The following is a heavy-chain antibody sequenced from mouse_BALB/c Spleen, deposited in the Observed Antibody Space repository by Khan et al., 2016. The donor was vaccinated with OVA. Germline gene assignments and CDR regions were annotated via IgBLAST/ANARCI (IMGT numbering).Heavy chain of an antibody. V-gene: IGHV1-20*02. Sequence: VQLQQSVPELVKPGASVKISCKASGYSFTGYFMNWVMQSHGKSLEWIGRINPHIGETFYNQKFKGKATLTVDESSSTAHMELRSLASEDSAVYYCARIYGSDFDYWGQGTTLTVSS. D-gene: IGHD1-1*01. CDR1: GYSFTGYF. CDR2: INPHIGET. J-gene: IGHJ2*01. CDR3: ARIYGSDFDY.